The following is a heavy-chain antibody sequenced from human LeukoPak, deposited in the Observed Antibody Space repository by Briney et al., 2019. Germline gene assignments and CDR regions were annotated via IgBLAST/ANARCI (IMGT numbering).Heavy chain of an antibody. D-gene: IGHD5-12*01. CDR3: ARGGRYSGYDDPFDI. CDR2: MNPNSGNT. J-gene: IGHJ3*02. CDR1: GSTFTSYD. V-gene: IGHV1-8*03. Sequence: ASVKVSCKASGSTFTSYDINWVRQATGQGLEWMGWMNPNSGNTGYAQKFQGRVTITRNTSISTAYMELSSLRSEDTAVYYCARGGRYSGYDDPFDIWGQGTMVTVSS.